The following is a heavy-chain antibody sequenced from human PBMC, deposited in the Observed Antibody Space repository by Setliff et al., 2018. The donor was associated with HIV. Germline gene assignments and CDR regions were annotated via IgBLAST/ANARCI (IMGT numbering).Heavy chain of an antibody. Sequence: SETLSLTCAVYGGSFSGYYWSWIRQPPGKGLEWIGYISSGGGTYYNPSLKSRVSISVDTSKNQFSLDLRSVTAADTAIYYCARDDTNFFDYWGQGALVTVSS. J-gene: IGHJ4*02. CDR2: ISSGGGT. CDR3: ARDDTNFFDY. V-gene: IGHV4-34*09. CDR1: GGSFSGYY.